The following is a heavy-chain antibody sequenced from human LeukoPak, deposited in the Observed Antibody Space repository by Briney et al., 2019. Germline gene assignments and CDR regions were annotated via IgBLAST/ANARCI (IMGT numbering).Heavy chain of an antibody. V-gene: IGHV4-39*01. CDR3: ARHIIQDSPEDY. J-gene: IGHJ4*02. CDR1: GGSISSSSSY. D-gene: IGHD2-15*01. CDR2: IYYSGST. Sequence: SESLSLTCTVSGGSISSSSSYWGWLRQPPGKGLEWIASIYYSGSTYNNPSLKRRGTISVDTSKNQFSLTLSSVTATATAAYYCARHIIQDSPEDYWGKGTLVTVSS.